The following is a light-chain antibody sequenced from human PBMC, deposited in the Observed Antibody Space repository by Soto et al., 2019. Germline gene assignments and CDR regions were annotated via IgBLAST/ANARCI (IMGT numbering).Light chain of an antibody. V-gene: IGLV2-14*03. CDR3: SSYXSSXTLV. Sequence: QSALTQPASVSGSPGQSITISCTGTSSDVGGYDYVSWYQHHPGKAPKLMIYDVSNRPSGVSNRFSGSKAGNTASPTISGXXXXDXXXXYCSSYXSSXTLVFGTGTKVTVL. J-gene: IGLJ1*01. CDR2: DVS. CDR1: SSDVGGYDY.